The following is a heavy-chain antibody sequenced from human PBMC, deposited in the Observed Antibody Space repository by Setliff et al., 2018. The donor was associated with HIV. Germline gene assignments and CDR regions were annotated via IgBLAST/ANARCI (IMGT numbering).Heavy chain of an antibody. CDR2: IHYSGAT. J-gene: IGHJ6*03. V-gene: IGHV4-31*03. Sequence: SETLSLTCTVSSGSISSGSYYWTWIRHHPENGLEWIAYIHYSGATNYNPSLKSRVTISIDTSKNQFPLTLSSVTAADTAVYYCARSDGGAAADNYYYYYMDVWGKGTTVTV. CDR3: ARSDGGAAADNYYYYYMDV. D-gene: IGHD6-13*01. CDR1: SGSISSGSYY.